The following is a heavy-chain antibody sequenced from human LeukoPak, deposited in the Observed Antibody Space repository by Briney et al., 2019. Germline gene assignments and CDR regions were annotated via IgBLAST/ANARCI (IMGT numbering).Heavy chain of an antibody. CDR1: GGPISSYY. CDR2: IYTSGST. V-gene: IGHV4-4*09. Sequence: KPSETLSLTCTVSGGPISSYYWSWIRQPPGEGLEWIGNIYTSGSTKYNPSLKSRVTISEDTSKNQFSLKLTSVTAADTAVYYCARLNYAHFDYWGQGTLVTVSS. J-gene: IGHJ4*02. D-gene: IGHD3-16*01. CDR3: ARLNYAHFDY.